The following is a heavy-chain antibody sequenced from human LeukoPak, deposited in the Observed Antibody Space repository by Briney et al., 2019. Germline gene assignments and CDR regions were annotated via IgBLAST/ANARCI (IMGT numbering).Heavy chain of an antibody. V-gene: IGHV3-21*04. CDR1: GFTFTDYS. Sequence: GGSLRLSCAASGFTFTDYSMTWVRQAPGKGLEWVSSISTVSTYKFYSDSVKGRFTISRDNAKNILYLQMNSLRAEDTAVYYCARDPRIYDSSGYSLDYWGQGTLVTVSS. J-gene: IGHJ4*02. D-gene: IGHD3-22*01. CDR2: ISTVSTYK. CDR3: ARDPRIYDSSGYSLDY.